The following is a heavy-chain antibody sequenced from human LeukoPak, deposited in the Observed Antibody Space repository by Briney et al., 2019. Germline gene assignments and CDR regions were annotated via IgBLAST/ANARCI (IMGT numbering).Heavy chain of an antibody. Sequence: GSSVKVSCKASGGTFSSYAISGVRQAPGQGLEWMGGIIPIFGTANYAQKFQGRVTITADESTSTAYMELSSLRSEDTAVYYCAMVPYYYDSSGYHSDAFDIWGQGTMATVSS. CDR3: AMVPYYYDSSGYHSDAFDI. D-gene: IGHD3-22*01. V-gene: IGHV1-69*01. J-gene: IGHJ3*02. CDR2: IIPIFGTA. CDR1: GGTFSSYA.